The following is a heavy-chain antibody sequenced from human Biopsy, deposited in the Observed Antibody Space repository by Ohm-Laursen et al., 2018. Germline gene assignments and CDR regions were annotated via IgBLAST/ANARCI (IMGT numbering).Heavy chain of an antibody. CDR2: ITSSGDTT. J-gene: IGHJ3*02. V-gene: IGHV3-23*01. D-gene: IGHD1-1*01. CDR3: AKGRVGNSGSLDI. CDR1: GFTFSSYA. Sequence: SLRLSCSASGFTFSSYAMSWVRQAPGKGLEWVSAITSSGDTTYYSDSVKGRFTISRDSSKNTLHLQMNSLTAEDTAIYYCAKGRVGNSGSLDIWGHGTMVTVSS.